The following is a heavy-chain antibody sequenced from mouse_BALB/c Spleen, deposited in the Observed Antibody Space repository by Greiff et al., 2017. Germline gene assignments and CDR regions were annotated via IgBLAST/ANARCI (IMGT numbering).Heavy chain of an antibody. V-gene: IGHV14-3*02. CDR3: DRSHDYGSSDAYFDV. D-gene: IGHD1-1*01. CDR1: GFNIKDTY. J-gene: IGHJ1*01. Sequence: VHVKQSGAELVKPGASVKLSCTASGFNIKDTYMHWVKQRPEQGLEWIGRIDPANGNTKYDPQFQGKATITADTSSNTAYLQLSSLPSEDTAVDYGDRSHDYGSSDAYFDVWGAGTTVTVSS. CDR2: IDPANGNT.